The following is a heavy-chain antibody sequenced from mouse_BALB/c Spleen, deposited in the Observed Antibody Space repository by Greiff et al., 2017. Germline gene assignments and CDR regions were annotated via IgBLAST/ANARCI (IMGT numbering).Heavy chain of an antibody. CDR2: ISSGSSTI. CDR1: GFTFSSFG. V-gene: IGHV5-17*02. Sequence: DVLLVESGGGLVQPGGSRKLSCAASGFTFSSFGMHWVRQAPEKGLEWVAYISSGSSTIYYADTVKGRFTISRDNSKNTLFLQMTSLRSEDTAMYYCARSGHYGNYVGAMDYWGQGTSVTVSA. CDR3: ARSGHYGNYVGAMDY. J-gene: IGHJ4*01. D-gene: IGHD2-1*01.